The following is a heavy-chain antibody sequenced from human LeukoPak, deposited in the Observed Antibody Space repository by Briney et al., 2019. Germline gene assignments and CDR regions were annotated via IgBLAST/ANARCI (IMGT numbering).Heavy chain of an antibody. Sequence: SETLSLTCTVSGGSVSSGSYYWSWIRQPPGKGLERIGYIYYSGSTNYNPSLKSRVTISVDTSKNQFSLKLSSVTAADTAVYYCAREVRYFDWLATYDYWGQGTLVTVSS. V-gene: IGHV4-61*01. CDR2: IYYSGST. CDR3: AREVRYFDWLATYDY. D-gene: IGHD3-9*01. J-gene: IGHJ4*02. CDR1: GGSVSSGSYY.